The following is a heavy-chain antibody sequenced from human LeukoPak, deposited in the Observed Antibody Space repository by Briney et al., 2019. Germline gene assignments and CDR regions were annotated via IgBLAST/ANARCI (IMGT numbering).Heavy chain of an antibody. Sequence: GGSLRLSCAASGFTFSSYSMNWVRQAPGKGLVWVSRINTDGSSTTYADSVKGRFTISRDNAKNTLHLQMSSLRAEDTAVYYCARSKDGAFDIWGQGTMVTVSS. CDR2: INTDGSST. CDR1: GFTFSSYS. V-gene: IGHV3-74*03. J-gene: IGHJ3*02. CDR3: ARSKDGAFDI.